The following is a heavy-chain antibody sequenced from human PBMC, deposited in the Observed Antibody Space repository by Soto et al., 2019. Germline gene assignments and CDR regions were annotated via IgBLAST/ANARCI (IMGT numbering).Heavy chain of an antibody. D-gene: IGHD5-18*01. Sequence: EVHLVESGGGLVQPGGSLRLSCAASGYSSFSYYSMNWVRQAPGKGLEWVSFISGRGSPIYYADTVRGRFTISRDNAKNSLSLEMNNLRVEDTAVYYCARVRGHSYGYVDYWGQGTLVTVSS. V-gene: IGHV3-48*01. CDR2: ISGRGSPI. J-gene: IGHJ4*02. CDR3: ARVRGHSYGYVDY. CDR1: GYSSFSYYS.